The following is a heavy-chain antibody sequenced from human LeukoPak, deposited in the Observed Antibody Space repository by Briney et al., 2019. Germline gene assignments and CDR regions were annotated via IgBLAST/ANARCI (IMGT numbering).Heavy chain of an antibody. D-gene: IGHD4-23*01. J-gene: IGHJ4*02. CDR3: AKDQYGGNPPYYFDY. Sequence: GGSLRLSCAASGFTFSSYAMSWVRQAPGKGLDWVSAISGSCRNTYYPPSLKGRFTLSRHNSIHTLSLQMNSLTAEHTAVYYCAKDQYGGNPPYYFDYWGQGTLVTVSS. CDR2: ISGSCRNT. CDR1: GFTFSSYA. V-gene: IGHV3-23*01.